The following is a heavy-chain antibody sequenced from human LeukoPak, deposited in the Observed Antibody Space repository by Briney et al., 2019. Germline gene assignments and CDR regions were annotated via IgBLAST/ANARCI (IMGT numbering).Heavy chain of an antibody. Sequence: GGSLRLSCAASGFSFSTYWMTWVRQAPGRGLEWVANIKQDGSAKYYVDSVKGRFTISRDNSKNTLYLQMNSLRAEDTAVYYCARRPAAKYYYYGMDVWGQGTTVTVSS. J-gene: IGHJ6*02. CDR1: GFSFSTYW. CDR2: IKQDGSAK. V-gene: IGHV3-7*05. D-gene: IGHD2-2*01. CDR3: ARRPAAKYYYYGMDV.